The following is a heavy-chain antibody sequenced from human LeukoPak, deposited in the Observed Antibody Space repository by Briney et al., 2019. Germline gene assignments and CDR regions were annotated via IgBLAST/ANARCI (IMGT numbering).Heavy chain of an antibody. CDR1: GITVSYNY. D-gene: IGHD4-17*01. V-gene: IGHV3-21*01. Sequence: GGSLRLSCAASGITVSYNYMSWVRQAPGKGLEWVSSISSSSSYIYYADSVKGRFTISRDNAKNSLYLQMNSLRAEDTAVYYCARVNGDYFPDWGQGTLVTVSS. CDR2: ISSSSSYI. CDR3: ARVNGDYFPD. J-gene: IGHJ4*02.